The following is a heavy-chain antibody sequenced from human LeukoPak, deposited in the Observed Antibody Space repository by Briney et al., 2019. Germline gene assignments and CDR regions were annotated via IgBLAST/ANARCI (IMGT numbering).Heavy chain of an antibody. V-gene: IGHV1-46*01. D-gene: IGHD1-26*01. CDR1: GYTCTSYG. Sequence: ASVKVSCKASGYTCTSYGISWARQAPGQGLEWMGIINPSGGSTSYAQKSQGRVTMTRDTSTSTVYMELSSLRSEDTAVYYCARERRENDAFDIWGQGTMVTVSS. J-gene: IGHJ3*02. CDR3: ARERRENDAFDI. CDR2: INPSGGST.